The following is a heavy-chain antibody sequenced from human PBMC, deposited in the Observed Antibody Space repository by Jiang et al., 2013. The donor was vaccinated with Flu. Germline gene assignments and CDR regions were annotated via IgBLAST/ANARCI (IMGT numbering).Heavy chain of an antibody. CDR2: THYTESA. CDR3: ARLWISSSPFDY. J-gene: IGHJ4*02. Sequence: SGSGLVKPSETLSLTCTVSGASISSSYWTWIRQPPGKGLEYIGYTHYTESAHYNPSLKSRVTMSLDTSKNQFSLRLSSATAADTAIYYCARLWISSSPFDYWGPGESWSPSPQ. V-gene: IGHV4-59*01. D-gene: IGHD6-6*01. CDR1: GASISSSY.